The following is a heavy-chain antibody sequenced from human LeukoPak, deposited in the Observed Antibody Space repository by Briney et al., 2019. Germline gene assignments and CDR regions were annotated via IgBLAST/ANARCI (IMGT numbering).Heavy chain of an antibody. Sequence: PGGSLRLSCAASGFTVSNNYMSWVRQAPGKGLEWVANIKQDGSEKYYVDSVKGRFSISRDDTKNSLYLQLNSLRAEDTAVYYCAREGLRFLEWSSYYFDYWGLGTLVTVSS. D-gene: IGHD3-3*01. CDR2: IKQDGSEK. J-gene: IGHJ4*02. CDR3: AREGLRFLEWSSYYFDY. V-gene: IGHV3-7*01. CDR1: GFTVSNNY.